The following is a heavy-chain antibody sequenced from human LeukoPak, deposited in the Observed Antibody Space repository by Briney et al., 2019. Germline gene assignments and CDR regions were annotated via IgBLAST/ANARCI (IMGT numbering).Heavy chain of an antibody. CDR3: ATYSGYAAY. V-gene: IGHV1-18*01. Sequence: ASVKVSCKASGYTFTSYGISWVRQAPGQGREWRGWISAYKGDTKYVQKLQRRVTVTDDTYPDTAYMELSSLRSEDTAVYYCATYSGYAAYWGQGTLVSVSS. CDR2: ISAYKGDT. J-gene: IGHJ4*01. D-gene: IGHD5-12*01. CDR1: GYTFTSYG.